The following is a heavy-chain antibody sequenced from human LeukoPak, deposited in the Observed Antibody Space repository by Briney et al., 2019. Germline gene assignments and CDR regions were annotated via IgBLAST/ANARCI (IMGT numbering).Heavy chain of an antibody. J-gene: IGHJ4*02. CDR3: ARGQKRGYCSSTSCYARYYFDY. D-gene: IGHD2-2*01. CDR2: INHSGST. Sequence: GSLSLSCAASGFTFSSYAMSWVRQPPGKGLEGIGEINHSGSTNYNPSLKSRVTISVDTSKNQFSLKLSSVTAADTAVYYCARGQKRGYCSSTSCYARYYFDYWGQGTLVTVSS. CDR1: GFTFSSYA. V-gene: IGHV4-34*01.